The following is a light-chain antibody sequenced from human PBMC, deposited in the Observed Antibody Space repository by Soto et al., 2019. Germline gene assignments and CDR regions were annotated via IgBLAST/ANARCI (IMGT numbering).Light chain of an antibody. V-gene: IGKV3-15*01. J-gene: IGKJ1*01. CDR2: GAS. CDR1: QSFSSN. CDR3: QQYNNWPPWT. Sequence: EIVMTQSPATLSVYPGERATLSCRASQSFSSNLAWYQQKPGQAPRLLIYGASTRATGIPARFSGSGSGTEFTLTISSLQSEDFAVYYCQQYNNWPPWTFGQGTKVEIK.